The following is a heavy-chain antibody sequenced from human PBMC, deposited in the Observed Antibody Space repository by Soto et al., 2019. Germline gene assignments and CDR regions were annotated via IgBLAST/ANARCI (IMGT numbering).Heavy chain of an antibody. Sequence: SVKVSCKASGFTFTSSAVQWVRQARGQRLEWIGWIVVGSGNTNYAQKFQERVTITRDMSTSTAYMELSSLRSEDTAVYYCAAAYYYDSSGYHNDAFDIWGQGTMVTVSS. V-gene: IGHV1-58*01. CDR3: AAAYYYDSSGYHNDAFDI. CDR2: IVVGSGNT. J-gene: IGHJ3*02. CDR1: GFTFTSSA. D-gene: IGHD3-22*01.